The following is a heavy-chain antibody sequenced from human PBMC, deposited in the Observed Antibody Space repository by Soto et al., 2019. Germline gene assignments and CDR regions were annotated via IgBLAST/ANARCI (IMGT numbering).Heavy chain of an antibody. V-gene: IGHV6-1*01. Sequence: SQTLSLTCVISGDSVSSNSAGWNWIRQSPSRGLEWLGRTYYKSKWNNDYALSVKSRITINPDTSKNQFSLHLYSVTPEDTAVHYWTAITWFRGMDVWGQGTPVTVSS. CDR1: GDSVSSNSAG. J-gene: IGHJ6*02. CDR2: TYYKSKWNN. CDR3: TAITWFRGMDV. D-gene: IGHD3-10*01.